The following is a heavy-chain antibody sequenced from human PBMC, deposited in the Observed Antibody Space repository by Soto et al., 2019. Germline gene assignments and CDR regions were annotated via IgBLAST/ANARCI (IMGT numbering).Heavy chain of an antibody. Sequence: PGGSLRLSCAASGFTFSSYGMHWVRQAPGKGLEWVAVIWYDGSNKYYADSVKGRFTISRDNSKNTLYLQMNSLRAEDTAVYYCARDLDSSSWQHFDYWGQGTLVTVSS. J-gene: IGHJ4*02. CDR3: ARDLDSSSWQHFDY. CDR1: GFTFSSYG. V-gene: IGHV3-33*01. D-gene: IGHD6-13*01. CDR2: IWYDGSNK.